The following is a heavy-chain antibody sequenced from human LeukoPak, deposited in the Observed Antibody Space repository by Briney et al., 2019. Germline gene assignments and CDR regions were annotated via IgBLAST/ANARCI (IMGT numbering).Heavy chain of an antibody. J-gene: IGHJ4*02. Sequence: RASQTLSLTCTVSGGSISSYYWSWIRQPPGKGLEWIGYIYYSGSTNYNPSLKSRVTISVDTSKNQFSLKLSSVTAADTAVYYCARDGGKDGLGWGQGTLVTVSS. CDR2: IYYSGST. CDR3: ARDGGKDGLG. D-gene: IGHD4-17*01. V-gene: IGHV4-59*01. CDR1: GGSISSYY.